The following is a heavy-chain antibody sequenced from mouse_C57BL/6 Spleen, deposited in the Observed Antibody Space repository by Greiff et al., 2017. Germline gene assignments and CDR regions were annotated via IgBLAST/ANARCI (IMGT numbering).Heavy chain of an antibody. CDR2: IYPSASET. Sequence: VQLQQPGAELVRPGSSVKLSCKASGYTFTSYWMDWVKQRPGQGLEWIGHIYPSASETHYNQTFKDKATLTVDKSTSTAYMQISSLTSEDSAVYYCASTGGGKYLDYWGQGTTVTVSS. V-gene: IGHV1-61*01. CDR1: GYTFTSYW. CDR3: ASTGGGKYLDY. J-gene: IGHJ2*01.